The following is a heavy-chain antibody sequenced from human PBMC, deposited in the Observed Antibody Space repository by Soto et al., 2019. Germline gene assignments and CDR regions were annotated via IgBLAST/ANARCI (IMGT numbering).Heavy chain of an antibody. D-gene: IGHD1-26*01. CDR1: GHSMSNTDYF. Sequence: SETLSLTCTVSGHSMSNTDYFWGWIRQTPGNGLEWIGSIYYSGSTYYNPSLKSRVTISVDTSKNQFSLKLSSVTAADTAVYYCANQEVGGSYVYTFDPWGQGTLVTVSS. CDR2: IYYSGST. CDR3: ANQEVGGSYVYTFDP. V-gene: IGHV4-39*01. J-gene: IGHJ5*02.